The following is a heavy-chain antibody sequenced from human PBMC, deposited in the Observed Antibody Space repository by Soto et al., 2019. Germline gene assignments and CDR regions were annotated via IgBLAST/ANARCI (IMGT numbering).Heavy chain of an antibody. Sequence: EVHLLDSGGDLVQPGGSLRLSCAASGFTFNNYDMSWVRQAPGKGREWVSTLSDTTYYADSVRGRFTISRDTSGSTLYLQMHTLGVDDTAVYYCARSLGPSRHFFDHWGQGTLVTVSS. CDR1: GFTFNNYD. J-gene: IGHJ4*02. D-gene: IGHD3-16*01. CDR2: LSDTT. V-gene: IGHV3-23*01. CDR3: ARSLGPSRHFFDH.